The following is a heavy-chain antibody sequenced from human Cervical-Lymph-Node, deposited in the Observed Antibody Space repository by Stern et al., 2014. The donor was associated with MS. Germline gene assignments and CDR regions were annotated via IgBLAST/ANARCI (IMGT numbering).Heavy chain of an antibody. D-gene: IGHD6-19*01. J-gene: IGHJ5*02. CDR1: GDSIRNYY. CDR2: VYYTGST. V-gene: IGHV4-59*01. CDR3: ARGGIALALNWFDL. Sequence: VQLVESGPGLVKPSETLSLMCTVSGDSIRNYYWNWIRQNPGRGLQWIGYVYYTGSTSYNPSLKGRVTISLGTSKNQFSLKLDSVTAADTAVYYCARGGIALALNWFDLWGQGTPVTVSS.